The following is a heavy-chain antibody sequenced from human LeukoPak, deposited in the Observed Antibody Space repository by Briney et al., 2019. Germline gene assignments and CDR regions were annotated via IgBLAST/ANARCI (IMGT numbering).Heavy chain of an antibody. CDR2: ISGSGGST. V-gene: IGHV3-23*01. D-gene: IGHD3-10*01. Sequence: PGGSLRLSCEASGFTFSSYAMSWVRQAPGKGLEWVSAISGSGGSTYYADSVKGRFTISRDNSKNTLYLQMNSLRAEDTAVYYCAKDIVGYYYGSKPDYWGQGALVTVSS. CDR3: AKDIVGYYYGSKPDY. J-gene: IGHJ4*02. CDR1: GFTFSSYA.